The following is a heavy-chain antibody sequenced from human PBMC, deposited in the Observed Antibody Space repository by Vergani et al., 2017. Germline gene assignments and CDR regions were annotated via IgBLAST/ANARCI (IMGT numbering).Heavy chain of an antibody. V-gene: IGHV7-4-1*02. CDR3: ARVSSDFWSYKRALLVFDY. J-gene: IGHJ4*02. Sequence: QVQLVQSGSELKKPGASVKVSCKASGYTFTSYAMNCVRQAPGQGLEWMGWINTNPGHPTYAQGFTGRFVFSLDTSVSTAYLQISSLKAEDTAVYYCARVSSDFWSYKRALLVFDYWGQGTLVTVSS. D-gene: IGHD3-3*01. CDR1: GYTFTSYA. CDR2: INTNPGHP.